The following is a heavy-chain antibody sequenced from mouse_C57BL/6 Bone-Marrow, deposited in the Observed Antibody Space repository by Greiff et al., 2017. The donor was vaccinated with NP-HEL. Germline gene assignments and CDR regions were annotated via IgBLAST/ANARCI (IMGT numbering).Heavy chain of an antibody. Sequence: EVKLVESGGGLVQPGGSLKLSCAASGFTFSDYGMAWVRQAPRKGPEWVAFISNLAYSIYYADTVTGRFTISRENAKNTLYLEMSSLRSEDTAMYYCARSFYYGDGYYVRYFDVWGTGTTVTVSS. J-gene: IGHJ1*03. V-gene: IGHV5-15*01. D-gene: IGHD2-3*01. CDR1: GFTFSDYG. CDR3: ARSFYYGDGYYVRYFDV. CDR2: ISNLAYSI.